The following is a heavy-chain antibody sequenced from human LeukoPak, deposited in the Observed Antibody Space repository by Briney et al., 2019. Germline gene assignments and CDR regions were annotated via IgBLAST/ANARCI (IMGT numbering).Heavy chain of an antibody. CDR1: GFTFSRFA. D-gene: IGHD3-3*01. Sequence: GGSLRLSCAASGFTFSRFAMSWVRQAPGKGLEWVSGITKTSGSTYYADSAKGRFTISRDNSKNTVYLQMSSLRAEDTAVYYCAKDLTSGYYMEGFDSWGQGTLVAVSS. CDR2: ITKTSGST. J-gene: IGHJ4*02. V-gene: IGHV3-23*01. CDR3: AKDLTSGYYMEGFDS.